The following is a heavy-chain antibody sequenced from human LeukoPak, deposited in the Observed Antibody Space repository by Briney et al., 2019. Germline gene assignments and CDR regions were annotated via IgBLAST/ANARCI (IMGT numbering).Heavy chain of an antibody. CDR3: AGATHSTKADY. D-gene: IGHD5-24*01. J-gene: IGHJ4*02. CDR1: GGSISSGSYY. V-gene: IGHV4-61*02. Sequence: TLSLTYTVSGGSISSGSYYWSWIRQPAGKGLEWIGRIYTSGSTNYNPSLKSRVTISVDTSKNQFSLKLSSVTAADTAVYYCAGATHSTKADYWGQGTLVTVSS. CDR2: IYTSGST.